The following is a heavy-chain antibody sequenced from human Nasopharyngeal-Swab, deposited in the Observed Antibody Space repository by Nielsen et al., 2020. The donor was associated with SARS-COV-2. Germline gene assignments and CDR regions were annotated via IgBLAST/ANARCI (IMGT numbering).Heavy chain of an antibody. Sequence: LKISCTASGFTFGDYAMSWFRQAPGKGLEWVGFIRSKAYGGTTEYAASVKGRFTISRDDSKSIAYLQMNSLKTEDTAVYYCTRDATYYDILTGYYSRIPFDYWGQGTLVTVSS. CDR2: IRSKAYGGTT. J-gene: IGHJ4*02. CDR3: TRDATYYDILTGYYSRIPFDY. CDR1: GFTFGDYA. V-gene: IGHV3-49*03. D-gene: IGHD3-9*01.